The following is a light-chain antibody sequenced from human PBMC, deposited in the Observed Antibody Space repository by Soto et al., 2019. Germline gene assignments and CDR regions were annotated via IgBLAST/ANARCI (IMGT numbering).Light chain of an antibody. J-gene: IGKJ5*01. CDR2: AAS. Sequence: EMVVTQSPGTLSLSPGERATLSCRASQSVTSNYLAWYQQKPGQAPRLLVYAASSRATGIPDRFSGSGSGTDFTLTISRLEPEDFAMYYCQQYGNSAPNTFGQGTRLEIE. CDR1: QSVTSNY. CDR3: QQYGNSAPNT. V-gene: IGKV3-20*01.